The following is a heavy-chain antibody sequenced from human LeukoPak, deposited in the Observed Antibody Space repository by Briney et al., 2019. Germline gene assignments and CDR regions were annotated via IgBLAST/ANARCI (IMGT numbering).Heavy chain of an antibody. CDR2: IIPIFGTA. J-gene: IGHJ5*02. Sequence: ASVKVSCKASGGTSSSYAISWVRQAPGQGLEWMGGIIPIFGTANYAQKFQGRVTITADESTSTAYMELSSLRSEDTAVYYCARGALVAASLDNWFDPWGQGTLVTVSS. CDR3: ARGALVAASLDNWFDP. D-gene: IGHD2-15*01. V-gene: IGHV1-69*13. CDR1: GGTSSSYA.